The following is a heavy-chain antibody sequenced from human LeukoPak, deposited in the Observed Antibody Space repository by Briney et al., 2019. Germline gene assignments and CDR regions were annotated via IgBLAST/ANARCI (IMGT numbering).Heavy chain of an antibody. CDR1: GFTFSSYA. J-gene: IGHJ5*02. CDR3: AKARAARRSWFDP. CDR2: IRGSGGST. Sequence: GGSLRLSCAASGFTFSSYAMNWVRQAPGKGLEWVSAIRGSGGSTYYADSVNGRFTISRDNSKNTLYLQMNSLRAEDTAVYYCAKARAARRSWFDPWGQGTLVTVSS. V-gene: IGHV3-23*01. D-gene: IGHD6-6*01.